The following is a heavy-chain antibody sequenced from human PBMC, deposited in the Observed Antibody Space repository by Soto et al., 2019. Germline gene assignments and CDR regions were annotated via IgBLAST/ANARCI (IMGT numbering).Heavy chain of an antibody. Sequence: GGSLRLSCAASGFTFSSYGMHWVRQAPGKGLEWVAVISYDGSNKYYADSVKGRFTISRDNSKNTLYLQMNSLRAEDTAVYYCAKAYYDILTGIYYYYYMDVWGKGTTVTVSS. CDR2: ISYDGSNK. V-gene: IGHV3-30*18. J-gene: IGHJ6*03. CDR3: AKAYYDILTGIYYYYYMDV. CDR1: GFTFSSYG. D-gene: IGHD3-9*01.